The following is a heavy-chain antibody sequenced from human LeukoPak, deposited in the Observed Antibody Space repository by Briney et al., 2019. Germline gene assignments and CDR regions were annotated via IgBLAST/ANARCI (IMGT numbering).Heavy chain of an antibody. CDR1: GFTFSSYG. V-gene: IGHV3-30*02. CDR2: IRYDGSNK. CDR3: ASQGRWLQFSPFDY. J-gene: IGHJ4*02. Sequence: PGGSLRLSCAASGFTFSSYGMHWVRQAPGKGLEWAAFIRYDGSNKYYADSVKGRFTISRDNSKNTLYLQMNSLRAEDTAVYYCASQGRWLQFSPFDYWGQGTLVTVSS. D-gene: IGHD5-24*01.